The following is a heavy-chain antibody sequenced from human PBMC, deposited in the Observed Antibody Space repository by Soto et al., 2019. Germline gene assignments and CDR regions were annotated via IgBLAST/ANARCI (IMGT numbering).Heavy chain of an antibody. J-gene: IGHJ4*02. CDR1: GCTFSSYA. CDR2: IIPIFGTA. CDR3: ARLPITIFGVVSWYFDY. V-gene: IGHV1-69*06. Sequence: VYCKASGCTFSSYAISWVRHAPGQGLEWMGGIIPIFGTANYAQKFQGRVTITADKSTSTAYMELSSLRSEDTAVYYCARLPITIFGVVSWYFDYWGQGTLVTVSS. D-gene: IGHD3-3*01.